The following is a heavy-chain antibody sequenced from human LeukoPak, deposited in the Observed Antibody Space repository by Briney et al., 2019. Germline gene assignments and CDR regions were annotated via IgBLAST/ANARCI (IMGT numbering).Heavy chain of an antibody. Sequence: ASVKVSCKASGYTFTGYYMHWVRQAPGQGLEWMGWINPNSVVTSSAQKCQGRVTMTRDTSISTAYMELSRLRSAETGVYYCASERRNFDYWGQGTLVTVSS. CDR2: INPNSVVT. CDR1: GYTFTGYY. J-gene: IGHJ4*02. CDR3: ASERRNFDY. V-gene: IGHV1-2*02.